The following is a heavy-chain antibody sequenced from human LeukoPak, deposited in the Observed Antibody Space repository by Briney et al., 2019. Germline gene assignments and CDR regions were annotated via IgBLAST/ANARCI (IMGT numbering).Heavy chain of an antibody. V-gene: IGHV3-11*04. D-gene: IGHD3-3*01. CDR1: GFTFSDYY. Sequence: GGSLRLSCAASGFTFSDYYMSWIRQAPGKGLEWVSYISSSGSIIYYADSVKGRFTISRDNAKNSMYLQMNSLRAEDTAVYYCARPLPITDFGVVIPWGAFDIWGQGTMVTVSS. CDR2: ISSSGSII. CDR3: ARPLPITDFGVVIPWGAFDI. J-gene: IGHJ3*02.